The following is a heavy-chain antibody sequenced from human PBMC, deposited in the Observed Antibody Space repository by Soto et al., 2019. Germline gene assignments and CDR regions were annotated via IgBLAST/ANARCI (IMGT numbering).Heavy chain of an antibody. Sequence: EVPLLESGGGLAQPGGSLRLSCAASAFTFSSYAMSWVRQAPGKGLEWVSAVSGSGDSTYYADSVKGRFTISRDNSKNTLNLQMNSLRAEDTAVYYCAKGRASDCPGCTQDYWGQGTLVTVSS. D-gene: IGHD2-21*02. CDR2: VSGSGDST. CDR3: AKGRASDCPGCTQDY. V-gene: IGHV3-23*01. J-gene: IGHJ4*02. CDR1: AFTFSSYA.